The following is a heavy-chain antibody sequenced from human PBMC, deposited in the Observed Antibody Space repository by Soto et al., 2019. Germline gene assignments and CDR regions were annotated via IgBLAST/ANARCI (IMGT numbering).Heavy chain of an antibody. CDR3: ARDRRGFGPGYSRTFSFDP. V-gene: IGHV1-3*01. Sequence: ASVKVSCNASGYTLTSYAMHWVRQAPGQRLEWMGWINAGNGNTKYSQKFQGRVTITRDTSASTAYMELSSLRSEDTAVYYCARDRRGFGPGYSRTFSFDPWGQGTLVTVSS. CDR1: GYTLTSYA. J-gene: IGHJ5*02. CDR2: INAGNGNT. D-gene: IGHD6-13*01.